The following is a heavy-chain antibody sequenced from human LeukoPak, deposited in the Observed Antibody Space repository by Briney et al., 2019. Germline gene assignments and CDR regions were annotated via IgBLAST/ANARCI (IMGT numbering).Heavy chain of an antibody. J-gene: IGHJ4*02. V-gene: IGHV1-46*01. D-gene: IGHD5-18*01. CDR1: GYTFTNYY. Sequence: ASVKVSCKTSGYTFTNYYIHWVRQAPGQGLEWMGIINPSGGSTSYAQKFQGRVTMTRDMSTSTVYMELSSLRSEDTAVYYCARGLHLWLQYDYWGQGTLVTVSS. CDR3: ARGLHLWLQYDY. CDR2: INPSGGST.